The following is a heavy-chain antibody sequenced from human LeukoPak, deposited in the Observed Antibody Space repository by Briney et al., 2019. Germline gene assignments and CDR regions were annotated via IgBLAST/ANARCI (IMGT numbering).Heavy chain of an antibody. D-gene: IGHD3-16*01. V-gene: IGHV3-7*01. Sequence: GGSLRLSCAASGFTFSSYWMSWVRQAPGKGLEWVATIRQDGSQKYYVDSVKGRFTISRDNAKNSLYLQMNSLRAEDTAVYYCTRGHGDYVWGSYFFPKYYLDYWGQGTLVTVSS. CDR1: GFTFSSYW. CDR3: TRGHGDYVWGSYFFPKYYLDY. J-gene: IGHJ4*02. CDR2: IRQDGSQK.